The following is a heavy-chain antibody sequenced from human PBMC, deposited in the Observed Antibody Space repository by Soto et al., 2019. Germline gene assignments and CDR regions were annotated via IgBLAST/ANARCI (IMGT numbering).Heavy chain of an antibody. CDR3: AKVSFDP. V-gene: IGHV3-30*18. CDR1: GFTFSSYG. Sequence: GGSLRLSCAASGFTFSSYGMHWVRQAPGKGLEWVAVISYDGSNKYYADSVKGRFTIPRDNSKNTLYLQMNSLRAEDTAVYYCAKVSFDPWGQGTLVTVSS. CDR2: ISYDGSNK. J-gene: IGHJ5*02.